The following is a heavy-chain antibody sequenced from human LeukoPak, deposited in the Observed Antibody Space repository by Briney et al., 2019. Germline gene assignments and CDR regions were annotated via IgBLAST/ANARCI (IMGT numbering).Heavy chain of an antibody. CDR2: IIPILGIA. CDR3: ARARYFDWYFDY. V-gene: IGHV1-69*04. D-gene: IGHD3-9*01. CDR1: GGTFSSYA. Sequence: SVKVSCKASGGTFSSYAISWVRQAPGQGLEWMGRIIPILGIANYARKFQGRVTITADKSTSTAYMELSSLRSEDTAVYSCARARYFDWYFDYWGQGPLVTVSS. J-gene: IGHJ4*02.